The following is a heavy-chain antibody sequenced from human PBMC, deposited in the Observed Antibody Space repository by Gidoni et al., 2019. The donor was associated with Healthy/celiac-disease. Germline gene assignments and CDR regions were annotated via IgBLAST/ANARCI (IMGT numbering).Heavy chain of an antibody. V-gene: IGHV3-30-3*01. D-gene: IGHD6-19*01. Sequence: LEWVAVITYDGSNKYYADSVKGRFTISRDNSKNTLYLQMNSLRAEDTAVYYFASDNDSRSSCLLVYYYYGMDVWGQGTTVTVSS. CDR2: ITYDGSNK. J-gene: IGHJ6*02. CDR3: ASDNDSRSSCLLVYYYYGMDV.